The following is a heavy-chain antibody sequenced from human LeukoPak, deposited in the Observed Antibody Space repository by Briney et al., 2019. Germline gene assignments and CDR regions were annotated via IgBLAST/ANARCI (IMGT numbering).Heavy chain of an antibody. D-gene: IGHD1-26*01. CDR2: INPSGGST. CDR3: ARDRVGATAEFDY. CDR1: GYTFTSYY. V-gene: IGHV1-46*01. Sequence: GASVKVSCKAPGYTFTSYYMHWVRQAPGQGLEWMGIINPSGGSTSYAQKFQGRVTMTRDMSTSTVYMELSSLRSEDTAVYYCARDRVGATAEFDYWGQGTLVTVSS. J-gene: IGHJ4*02.